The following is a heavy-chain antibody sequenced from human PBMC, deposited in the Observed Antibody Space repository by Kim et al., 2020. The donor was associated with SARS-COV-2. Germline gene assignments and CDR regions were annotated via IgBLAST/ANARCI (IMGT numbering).Heavy chain of an antibody. D-gene: IGHD1-26*01. J-gene: IGHJ3*02. Sequence: SETLSLTCTVSGGSISSSSYYWGWIRQPPGKGLEWIGSIYYSGSTYYNPSLKSRVTISVDTSKNQFSLKLSSVTAADTAVYYCFRDMMGATRDAFDIWGQGTMVTVSS. CDR2: IYYSGST. CDR1: GGSISSSSYY. V-gene: IGHV4-39*01. CDR3: FRDMMGATRDAFDI.